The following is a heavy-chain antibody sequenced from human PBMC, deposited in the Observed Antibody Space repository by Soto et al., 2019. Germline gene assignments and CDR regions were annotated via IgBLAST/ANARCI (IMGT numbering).Heavy chain of an antibody. CDR2: IYWDDDK. CDR3: AHREGIASARNNWFDP. J-gene: IGHJ5*02. CDR1: GFSLSTSGVG. Sequence: QITLKESGPTLVKPPQTLTLTCTFSGFSLSTSGVGVGWIRQPPGKALEWLALIYWDDDKRYSPSLKSRLTIYEGTSKNQVVLTMTNMDPVDTATYYCAHREGIASARNNWFDPCGQGTLVTVSS. V-gene: IGHV2-5*02.